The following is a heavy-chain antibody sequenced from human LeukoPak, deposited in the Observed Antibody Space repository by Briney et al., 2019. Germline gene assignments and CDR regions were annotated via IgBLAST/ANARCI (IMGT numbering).Heavy chain of an antibody. D-gene: IGHD3-10*01. V-gene: IGHV1-24*01. J-gene: IGHJ6*02. Sequence: ASVKVSCKVSGYTLTELSMHWVRQAPGKGLEWMGGFDPEDGETIYAQKFQGRVTMTEDTSTDTAYMELSSLRSEDTAVYYCATDRWHGSGSYYPPGMDVWGQGTTVPVSS. CDR1: GYTLTELS. CDR3: ATDRWHGSGSYYPPGMDV. CDR2: FDPEDGET.